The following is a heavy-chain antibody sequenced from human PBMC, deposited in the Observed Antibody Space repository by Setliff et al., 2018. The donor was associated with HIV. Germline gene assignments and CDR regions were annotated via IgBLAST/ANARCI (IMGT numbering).Heavy chain of an antibody. CDR1: GGSISSGSYY. V-gene: IGHV4-61*09. CDR2: IYTSGST. Sequence: SETLSLTCTVSGGSISSGSYYWSWIRQPAGKGLEWIGYIYTSGSTNYNPSLKSRVTISVDTSKNQFSLKLSSVTAADTAVYYCARGRSDCSSTSCQYYYYYMDVWGQGTTVTVTS. J-gene: IGHJ6*03. CDR3: ARGRSDCSSTSCQYYYYYMDV. D-gene: IGHD2-2*01.